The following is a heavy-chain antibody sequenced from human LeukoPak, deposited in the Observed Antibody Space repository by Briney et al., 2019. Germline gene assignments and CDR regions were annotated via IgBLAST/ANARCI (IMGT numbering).Heavy chain of an antibody. J-gene: IGHJ4*02. CDR3: AMEPRYCSGGSCYFFDY. D-gene: IGHD2-15*01. CDR1: GFTISSYG. CDR2: VYYSGDT. Sequence: AGSLRLSCAASGFTISSYGMSWVRQAPGKGLEWIGTVYYSGDTYYNPSLKSRVTISLDTSKNQFSLKLRSVTAADTAVYYCAMEPRYCSGGSCYFFDYWGQGTLVTVSS. V-gene: IGHV4-59*05.